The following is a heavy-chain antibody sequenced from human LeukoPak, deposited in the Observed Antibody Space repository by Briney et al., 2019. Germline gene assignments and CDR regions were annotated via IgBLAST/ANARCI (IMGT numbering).Heavy chain of an antibody. CDR1: GGTFSSYA. CDR2: IIPIFGTA. Sequence: GASVKVSCKASGGTFSSYAISWVRQAPGQGLEWMGGIIPIFGTANYAQKFQGRVTITADESTSTVHMELSSLRSEDTAVYYCVSGLWFGELEEDYWGQGTLVTVSS. J-gene: IGHJ4*02. D-gene: IGHD3-10*01. V-gene: IGHV1-69*13. CDR3: VSGLWFGELEEDY.